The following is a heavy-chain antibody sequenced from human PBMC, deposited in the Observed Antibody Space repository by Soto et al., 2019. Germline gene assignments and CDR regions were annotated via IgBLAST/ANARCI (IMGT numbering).Heavy chain of an antibody. V-gene: IGHV3-30*18. CDR1: GFTFDSYG. CDR3: VKELLQDTVATSGF. J-gene: IGHJ4*02. CDR2: ISSGGNNK. D-gene: IGHD5-12*01. Sequence: QVQLVESGGGVVQPGRSLRLSCAASGFTFDSYGMHWVRQAPGKGLEWVAVISSGGNNKYYADSVKGRFSIYRDNFNNLLYLQMRSLRVEDTAVYYCVKELLQDTVATSGFWGQGNLVTVSS.